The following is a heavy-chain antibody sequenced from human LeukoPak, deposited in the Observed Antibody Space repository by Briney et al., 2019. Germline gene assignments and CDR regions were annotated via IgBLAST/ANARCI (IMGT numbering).Heavy chain of an antibody. CDR1: GGSISSNY. Sequence: SETLSLTCTVSGGSISSNYWSWIRQPPGKGLEWIGYIYYSGSTNYNPSLKSRVTISVDTSKNQFSLKLSSVTAADTAVYYCAREGRRLGGATVGHFDYWGQGTLVTVSS. CDR3: AREGRRLGGATVGHFDY. CDR2: IYYSGST. V-gene: IGHV4-59*01. D-gene: IGHD1-26*01. J-gene: IGHJ4*02.